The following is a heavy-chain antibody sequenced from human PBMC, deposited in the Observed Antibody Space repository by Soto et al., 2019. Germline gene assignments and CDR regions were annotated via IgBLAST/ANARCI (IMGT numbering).Heavy chain of an antibody. CDR1: GFTFSNYA. V-gene: IGHV3-9*01. J-gene: IGHJ4*02. D-gene: IGHD3-10*01. CDR3: ANSFGSGSYPFDS. Sequence: VQLVESGGGLVQPGRSLRLSCAASGFTFSNYAMHWVRQAPGKGLEWVSLITWNSGSLSYADSVKGRFTISRDNAKNSLYLGMNSLRPEDTALYYCANSFGSGSYPFDSWGQGTLVTVSS. CDR2: ITWNSGSL.